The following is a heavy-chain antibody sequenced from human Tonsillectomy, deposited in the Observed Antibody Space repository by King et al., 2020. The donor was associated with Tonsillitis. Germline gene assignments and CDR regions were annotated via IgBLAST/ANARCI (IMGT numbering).Heavy chain of an antibody. J-gene: IGHJ4*02. V-gene: IGHV3-30*18. CDR3: AKGRDGSGNYYGSLDY. D-gene: IGHD3-10*01. CDR1: GFTFSSYG. CDR2: ISYDGSKK. Sequence: QLVQSGGGVVQPGRSLRLSCAASGFTFSSYGMHWVRQAPGKGLEWVAVISYDGSKKYYEDSVKGRFTISRDNSKNTLYLQMNSRRAEDTAVYYCAKGRDGSGNYYGSLDYWGQGTLVTVSS.